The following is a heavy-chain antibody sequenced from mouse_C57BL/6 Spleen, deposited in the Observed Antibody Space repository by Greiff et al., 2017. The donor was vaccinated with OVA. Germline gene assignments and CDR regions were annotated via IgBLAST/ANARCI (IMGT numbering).Heavy chain of an antibody. V-gene: IGHV1-22*01. J-gene: IGHJ2*01. D-gene: IGHD4-1*01. Sequence: VQLQQSGPELVKPGASVKMSCKVSGYTFTDYNMHWVKQSHGKSLEWIGYINPNNGGTSYNQKFKGKATLTENKSSSTAYMELRSLASEDTAFYYCARGLTGTRGYFDYWGQGTTLTVSS. CDR2: INPNNGGT. CDR1: GYTFTDYN. CDR3: ARGLTGTRGYFDY.